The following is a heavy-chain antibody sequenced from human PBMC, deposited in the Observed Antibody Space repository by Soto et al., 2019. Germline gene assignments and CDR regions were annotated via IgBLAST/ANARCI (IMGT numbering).Heavy chain of an antibody. D-gene: IGHD3-22*01. J-gene: IGHJ4*02. CDR3: ATYSTRSGYYYDPIMLIDY. V-gene: IGHV3-11*06. CDR2: ISSSSSYT. Sequence: GSLRLSCAASGFTFSDYYMSWIRQAPGKGLEWVSYISSSSSYTNYADSVKGRFTISRDNAKNSLYLQMNSLRAEDTAVYYCATYSTRSGYYYDPIMLIDYWGQGTLVTAPQ. CDR1: GFTFSDYY.